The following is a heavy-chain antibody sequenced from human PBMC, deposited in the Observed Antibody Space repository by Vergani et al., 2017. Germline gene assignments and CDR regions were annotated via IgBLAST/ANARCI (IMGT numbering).Heavy chain of an antibody. CDR3: ARYSRYCSSTSCYVWRDWFDP. D-gene: IGHD2-2*01. Sequence: QVQLVQSGAEVKKPGASVKVSCKASGYTFTSYYMHWVRQAPGQGLEWMGIINPSGGSTSYAQKFQGRVTMTRDTSTSTVYIELSSLRSEDTAVYYCARYSRYCSSTSCYVWRDWFDPWGQGTLVTVSS. V-gene: IGHV1-46*01. J-gene: IGHJ5*02. CDR2: INPSGGST. CDR1: GYTFTSYY.